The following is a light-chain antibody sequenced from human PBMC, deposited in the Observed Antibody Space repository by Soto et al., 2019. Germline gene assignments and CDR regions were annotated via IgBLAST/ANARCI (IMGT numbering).Light chain of an antibody. J-gene: IGKJ1*01. Sequence: DIQLTQAPSFLSASVGDRVTITCRASQGISSYLAWYQQKPGKAPKLLISAASTLQSGVPSRFSGSGSGTEFTLAISSLQPEDFATYYCQQLNTYPWTFGQGTKVDSK. CDR1: QGISSY. CDR3: QQLNTYPWT. V-gene: IGKV1-9*01. CDR2: AAS.